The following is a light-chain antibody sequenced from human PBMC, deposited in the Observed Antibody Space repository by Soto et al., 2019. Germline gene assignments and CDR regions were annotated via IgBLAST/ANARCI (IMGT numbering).Light chain of an antibody. V-gene: IGLV2-14*01. J-gene: IGLJ1*01. CDR3: SSYTSRSTLV. CDR2: EVT. CDR1: SSDIGGYND. Sequence: SVLTQPASVSGSPGQSITISCTGTSSDIGGYNDVSWYQQHPGKAPKLMIYEVTNRPSGVSNRFSGSKSGNTASLTISGLQAEDEADYYCSSYTSRSTLVFGTGTKVTVL.